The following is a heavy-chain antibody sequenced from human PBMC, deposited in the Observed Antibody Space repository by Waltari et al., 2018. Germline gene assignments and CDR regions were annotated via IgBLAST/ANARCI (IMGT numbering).Heavy chain of an antibody. CDR2: MNPNSGNT. CDR1: GFTFTSSA. J-gene: IGHJ6*03. Sequence: QLVQSGPEVKKPGTSVKVSCKASGFTFTSSAMQWVRQATGQGLEWMGWMNPNSGNTGYAQKFQGRVTMTRNTSISTAYMELSSLRSEDTAVYYCAREENQGYMDVWGKGTTVTVSS. CDR3: AREENQGYMDV. V-gene: IGHV1-8*02.